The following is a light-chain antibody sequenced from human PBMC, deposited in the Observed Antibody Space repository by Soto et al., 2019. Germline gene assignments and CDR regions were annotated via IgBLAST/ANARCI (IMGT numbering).Light chain of an antibody. CDR2: GAS. J-gene: IGKJ1*01. CDR1: QSVSSSY. V-gene: IGKV3-20*01. Sequence: EIVLTQSPGTLSLSPGERATRSCRASQSVSSSYLAWYQQRPGQAPRLLIYGASRRATGIPDRFSGSGSGTDFTLTIDRLEPEDFAVFYCQRYGSSWTFGQGTKVEIK. CDR3: QRYGSSWT.